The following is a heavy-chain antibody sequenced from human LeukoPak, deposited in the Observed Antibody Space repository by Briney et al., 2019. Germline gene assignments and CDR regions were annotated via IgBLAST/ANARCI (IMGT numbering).Heavy chain of an antibody. V-gene: IGHV4-4*02. Sequence: SETLPLTCAVSGGSISSSNWWSWVRQPPGKGMEWIGEIYHGGSTNYNPSLKSRVTISVDKSKNQFSLKLSSVTAADTAVYYCARGETYYYDSSGSQLDYWGQGTLVTVSS. J-gene: IGHJ4*02. CDR1: GGSISSSNW. CDR2: IYHGGST. D-gene: IGHD3-22*01. CDR3: ARGETYYYDSSGSQLDY.